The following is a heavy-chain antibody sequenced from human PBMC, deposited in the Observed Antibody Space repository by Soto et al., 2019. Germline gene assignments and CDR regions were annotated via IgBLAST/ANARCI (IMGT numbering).Heavy chain of an antibody. CDR2: IYYSWST. D-gene: IGHD2-15*01. V-gene: IGHV4-59*12. Sequence: QVKQQASGPGLVKPSETLSLTCTFSGGYISSYYLSWIRQPPGKGLEWIGYIYYSWSTNYNPSLKSRVTSSVDSSMNQCALKPRSVTAADTAVYYGATGGVAEHGQNAFDICGQGTMVTVSS. J-gene: IGHJ3*02. CDR3: ATGGVAEHGQNAFDI. CDR1: GGYISSYY.